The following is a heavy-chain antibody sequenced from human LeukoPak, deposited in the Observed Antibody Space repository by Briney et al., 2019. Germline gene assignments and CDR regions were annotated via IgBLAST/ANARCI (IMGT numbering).Heavy chain of an antibody. CDR2: MNPNSGGT. D-gene: IGHD4-11*01. V-gene: IGHV1-2*02. CDR3: AIDYSNYVVGYYFDY. Sequence: ASVKVSCKASGYTFSYYYMHWVRQAPGQGLEWMGWMNPNSGGTNYEQKFQGRVTMTRDTSISTAYMELTRLRSDDTAVYYCAIDYSNYVVGYYFDYWGQGTLVTVSS. CDR1: GYTFSYYY. J-gene: IGHJ4*02.